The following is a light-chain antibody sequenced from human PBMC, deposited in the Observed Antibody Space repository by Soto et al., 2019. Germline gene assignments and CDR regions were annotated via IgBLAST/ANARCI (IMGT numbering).Light chain of an antibody. CDR3: CAYGGSSNYV. CDR1: SSDIGGYNY. CDR2: EVS. V-gene: IGLV2-14*01. Sequence: QSVLTQPDSVSGSPGQSITISCAGASSDIGGYNYVSWYQQHPGKAPRLMIYEVSYRPSGVSDRFSGSKSGNTASLTISGLQAEDEADYYCCAYGGSSNYVFGTGTQLTVL. J-gene: IGLJ1*01.